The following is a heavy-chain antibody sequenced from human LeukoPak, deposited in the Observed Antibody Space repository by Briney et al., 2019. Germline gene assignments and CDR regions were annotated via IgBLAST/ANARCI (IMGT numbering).Heavy chain of an antibody. J-gene: IGHJ3*02. CDR2: IKQDGREK. D-gene: IGHD3-22*01. CDR1: GFTFSTYW. Sequence: GGSLRLSCAASGFTFSTYWMSWVRQAPGKGLEWAANIKQDGREKYYVDSVMGRFTISRDNAKNSLYLQMNSLRAEDTAVYYCARDDTHYGSSGSFYDAFDIWGQGTMVTVSS. V-gene: IGHV3-7*01. CDR3: ARDDTHYGSSGSFYDAFDI.